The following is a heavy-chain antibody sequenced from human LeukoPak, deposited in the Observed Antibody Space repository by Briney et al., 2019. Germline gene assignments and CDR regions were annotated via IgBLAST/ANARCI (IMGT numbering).Heavy chain of an antibody. Sequence: GASVKVSCKASGYTFTGYYMHWVRQAPGQGLEWMGWINPNSGGTNYAQKFQGWVTMTRDTSISTAYMELSRLRSDDTAVYYCARTLGYCSGGSCPPGYWGQGTLVTVSS. J-gene: IGHJ4*02. D-gene: IGHD2-15*01. CDR1: GYTFTGYY. CDR2: INPNSGGT. V-gene: IGHV1-2*04. CDR3: ARTLGYCSGGSCPPGY.